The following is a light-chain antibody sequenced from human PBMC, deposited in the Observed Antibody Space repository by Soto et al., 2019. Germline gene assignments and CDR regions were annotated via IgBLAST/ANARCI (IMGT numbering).Light chain of an antibody. Sequence: PGKGVTCHCSALQSVSNSYLAWYQQKPGQAPRLLIYGASTRATGIPARFSGSGSGTEFTLTIGSLQSEDFAVYYCQQYNNWPPKTFGQGTKVDI. CDR1: QSVSNSY. J-gene: IGKJ1*01. CDR2: GAS. CDR3: QQYNNWPPKT. V-gene: IGKV3-15*01.